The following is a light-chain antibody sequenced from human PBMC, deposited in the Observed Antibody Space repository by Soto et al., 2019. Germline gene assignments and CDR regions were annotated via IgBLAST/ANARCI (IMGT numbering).Light chain of an antibody. J-gene: IGKJ1*01. CDR2: AAS. V-gene: IGKV1-39*01. CDR3: QQAYNTPRT. CDR1: QSISSY. Sequence: DIQITQSPSSLSASVGDRVTITCRASQSISSYLNWYQQKPGKAPKLLIYAASSLHSGVPSRFSGCGSGTDFTLTISSLKPEDFGTYYCQQAYNTPRTFGQGTKVDIK.